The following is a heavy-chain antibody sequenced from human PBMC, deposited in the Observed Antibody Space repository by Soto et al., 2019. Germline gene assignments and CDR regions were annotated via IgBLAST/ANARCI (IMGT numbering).Heavy chain of an antibody. CDR2: INPNSGGT. J-gene: IGHJ5*02. CDR1: GYTFTGYY. D-gene: IGHD3-3*01. Sequence: ASVKVSCKASGYTFTGYYMHWVRQAPGQGLEWMGWINPNSGGTNYAQKFQGWVTMTRDTSISTAYMELSRLRSDDTAVYYCARALGEYYDFWSGYYLEWFDPWGQGTLVTVSS. CDR3: ARALGEYYDFWSGYYLEWFDP. V-gene: IGHV1-2*04.